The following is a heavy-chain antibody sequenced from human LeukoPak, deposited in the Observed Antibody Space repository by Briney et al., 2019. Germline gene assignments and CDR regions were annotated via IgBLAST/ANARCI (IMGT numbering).Heavy chain of an antibody. D-gene: IGHD1-26*01. CDR3: ATRNGIVGAADAFDI. V-gene: IGHV1-2*02. CDR2: INPNSGGT. J-gene: IGHJ3*02. Sequence: ASVKVSCKASGYTFTGYYMHWVRQAPGQGLEWMGWINPNSGGTNYAQKFQGRVTMTRDTSISTAYMELSRLRSDDTAVYYCATRNGIVGAADAFDIWGQGTMVTVSS. CDR1: GYTFTGYY.